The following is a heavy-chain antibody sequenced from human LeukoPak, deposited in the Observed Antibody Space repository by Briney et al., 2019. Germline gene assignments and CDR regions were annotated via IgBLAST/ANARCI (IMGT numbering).Heavy chain of an antibody. J-gene: IGHJ4*02. CDR1: GFTFSSHG. V-gene: IGHV3-33*06. D-gene: IGHD3-10*01. CDR3: AKDVDGSGKAADY. Sequence: GGSLRLSCAASGFTFSSHGMHWVRQAPGKGLEWVAVIWYDGSNKYYADSVKGRFTISRDNSKNTLYLQMNSLRAEDTAVYYCAKDVDGSGKAADYWGQGTLVTVSS. CDR2: IWYDGSNK.